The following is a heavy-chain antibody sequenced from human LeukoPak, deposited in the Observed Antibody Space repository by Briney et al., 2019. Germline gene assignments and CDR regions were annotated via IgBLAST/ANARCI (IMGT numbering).Heavy chain of an antibody. CDR3: AKGGSYDYVWGSYRFGWFDP. J-gene: IGHJ5*02. D-gene: IGHD3-16*02. V-gene: IGHV3-23*01. CDR1: GFTFSSYA. CDR2: ISGSGGST. Sequence: GGSLRLSCAASGFTFSSYAMSWVRQAPGKGLEWVSAISGSGGSTYYADSVKGRFTISRDNSKNTLYLQMNSLRAEDTAVYYCAKGGSYDYVWGSYRFGWFDPWGQGILVTVSS.